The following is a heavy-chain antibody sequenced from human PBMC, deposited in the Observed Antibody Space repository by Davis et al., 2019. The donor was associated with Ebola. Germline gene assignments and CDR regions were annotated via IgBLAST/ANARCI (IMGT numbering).Heavy chain of an antibody. CDR1: GYTFTSYG. CDR2: VSADNDDR. V-gene: IGHV1-18*04. Sequence: ASVTVSCQASGYTFTSYGISWVRQAPGQGLEWMGWVSADNDDRKYAEKFQGRVTMTADPSTSTAYLELRGLTYDDTAVYFCARARGRWNVGGYLLGHWGQGTLVTVSS. CDR3: ARARGRWNVGGYLLGH. J-gene: IGHJ4*02. D-gene: IGHD1-26*01.